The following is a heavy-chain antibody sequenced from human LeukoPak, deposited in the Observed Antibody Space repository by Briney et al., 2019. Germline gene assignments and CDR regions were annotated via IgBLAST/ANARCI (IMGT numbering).Heavy chain of an antibody. J-gene: IGHJ5*02. CDR2: IYYSGST. CDR1: GGSISSYY. CDR3: ARCTVTTGGRWWFDP. D-gene: IGHD4-17*01. Sequence: SETLSLTCTVSGGSISSYYWSWIRQPPGKGLEWIGYIYYSGSTNYNPSLKSRVTISVDTSKNQFSPKLSSVTAADTAVYYCARCTVTTGGRWWFDPWGQGTLVTVSS. V-gene: IGHV4-59*08.